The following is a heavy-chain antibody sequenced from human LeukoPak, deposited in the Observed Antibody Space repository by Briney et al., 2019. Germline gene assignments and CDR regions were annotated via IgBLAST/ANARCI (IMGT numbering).Heavy chain of an antibody. CDR3: ERSHGGY. J-gene: IGHJ4*02. Sequence: SQTLSLTCTVSGGSITGYYWSWFRRPPGEGLEWIGYIYYRGSTKYNPSLKSRVTISVDTSKNQFSLKLSSVTAADTAVYYCERSHGGYWGQGTLVTVSS. V-gene: IGHV4-59*01. D-gene: IGHD3-16*01. CDR2: IYYRGST. CDR1: GGSITGYY.